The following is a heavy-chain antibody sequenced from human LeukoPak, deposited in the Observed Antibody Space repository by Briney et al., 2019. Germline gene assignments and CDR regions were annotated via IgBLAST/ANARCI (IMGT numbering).Heavy chain of an antibody. CDR1: GFTFSSYA. CDR2: ISGSGGDT. D-gene: IGHD3-10*01. CDR3: AKAPSGYGMGTWGYFDS. J-gene: IGHJ4*02. Sequence: GGSLRLSCAASGFTFSSYATSWVRQAPGKGLEWVSAISGSGGDTYYADSVKGRFTISRDNYKNTLFLQMNSLRAEDTAVYYCAKAPSGYGMGTWGYFDSWGQGILVTVSS. V-gene: IGHV3-23*01.